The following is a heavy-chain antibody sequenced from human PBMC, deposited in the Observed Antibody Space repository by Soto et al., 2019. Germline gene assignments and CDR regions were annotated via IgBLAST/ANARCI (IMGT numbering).Heavy chain of an antibody. Sequence: PGGSLRLSCAASGFTFSHYNMNWVRQAPGKGLEWLSYISSTGETTYYADSVKGRFTISRDNVKNSLFLQMNSLKDEDTAVYYCARGVPPQGAGPNDAFDIWGQGTMVTVSS. D-gene: IGHD3-10*01. J-gene: IGHJ3*02. CDR1: GFTFSHYN. CDR2: ISSTGETT. CDR3: ARGVPPQGAGPNDAFDI. V-gene: IGHV3-48*02.